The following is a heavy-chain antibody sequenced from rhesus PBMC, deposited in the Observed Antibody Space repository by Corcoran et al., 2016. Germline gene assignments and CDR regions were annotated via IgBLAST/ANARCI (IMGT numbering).Heavy chain of an antibody. D-gene: IGHD5-30*01. J-gene: IGHJ4*01. CDR3: ARGPVDTVGTRFDY. V-gene: IGHV2S1*01. CDR2: IYWDDDK. CDR1: GFSLSTSGMG. Sequence: QVTLKESGPALVKPTQTLTLTCTFSGFSLSTSGMGVGWIRQPPGKALEWLASIYWDDDKYYSTSLKSRLTISKATSKTQVVLTMTNMDPVDTATYYCARGPVDTVGTRFDYWGQGVLVTVSS.